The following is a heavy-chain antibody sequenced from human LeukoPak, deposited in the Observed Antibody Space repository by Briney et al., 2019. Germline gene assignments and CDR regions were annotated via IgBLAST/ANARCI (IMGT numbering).Heavy chain of an antibody. D-gene: IGHD3-10*01. J-gene: IGHJ4*02. CDR2: IYNGGNT. V-gene: IGHV4-4*09. CDR3: ARLSHLYGSGRPIDY. Sequence: SETLSLTCTVSGVSINTYYASWIRQAPGKGLEFIGFIYNGGNTNYNPSLKSRATISVDTSNNQFSLRLTSVTAADTAVYYCARLSHLYGSGRPIDYWGQGTLVTVSS. CDR1: GVSINTYY.